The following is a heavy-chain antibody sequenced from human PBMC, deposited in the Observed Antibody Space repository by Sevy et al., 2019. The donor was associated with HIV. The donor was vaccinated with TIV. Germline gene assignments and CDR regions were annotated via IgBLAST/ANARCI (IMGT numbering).Heavy chain of an antibody. CDR3: AKDKEDDYGDYYFDH. J-gene: IGHJ4*02. CDR1: GFTFSSYA. D-gene: IGHD4-17*01. Sequence: GGSLRLSCAASGFTFSSYAMHWVRQTPGKGLEWVAIISSDGSDDFYAESVRGRFTISRDNSRNTLYLQMDSLRLEDTAIYYCAKDKEDDYGDYYFDHWGQGALVTVSS. CDR2: ISSDGSDD. V-gene: IGHV3-30*04.